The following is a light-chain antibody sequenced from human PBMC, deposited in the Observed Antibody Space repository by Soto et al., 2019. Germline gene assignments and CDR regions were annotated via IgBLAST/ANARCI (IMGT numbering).Light chain of an antibody. CDR3: QQYGSSSWT. CDR2: GAS. CDR1: QSVSSSY. J-gene: IGKJ1*01. Sequence: EIVLTQSPGTLSLSPGERATLSCRASQSVSSSYLAWYQHKPGQAPRLLIYGASSRATGIPDRFSGSGSGTDFTLTISRLEPEDFAVYYCQQYGSSSWTSGQGTKVDVK. V-gene: IGKV3-20*01.